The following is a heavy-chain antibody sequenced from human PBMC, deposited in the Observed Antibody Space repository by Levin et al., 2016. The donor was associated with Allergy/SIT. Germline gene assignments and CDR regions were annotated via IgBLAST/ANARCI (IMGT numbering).Heavy chain of an antibody. Sequence: SVKVSCKASGGTFSSFGINWVRQAPGQGLEWMGGIIPIFETANYAQKFQGRVTITADESTTTAYMELSSLRFEDTAVYYCAGDDYHDSSAYYNNLLYYDMEVWGQGTTVTVSS. J-gene: IGHJ6*02. CDR1: GGTFSSFG. CDR2: IIPIFETA. CDR3: AGDDYHDSSAYYNNLLYYDMEV. D-gene: IGHD3-22*01. V-gene: IGHV1-69*13.